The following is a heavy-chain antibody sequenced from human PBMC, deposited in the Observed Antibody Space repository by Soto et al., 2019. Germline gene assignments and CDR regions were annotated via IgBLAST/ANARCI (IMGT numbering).Heavy chain of an antibody. D-gene: IGHD2-2*01. Sequence: SVKVSCKASGGTFSSYAISGVRQAPGQGLEWMGGIIPIFGTANYAQKFQGRVTITADESTSTAYMELSSLRSEDTAVYYCASHSAQYGYCSSTSCSHYYYYYGMDVCGQGTTLTVSS. V-gene: IGHV1-69*13. CDR3: ASHSAQYGYCSSTSCSHYYYYYGMDV. CDR2: IIPIFGTA. J-gene: IGHJ6*02. CDR1: GGTFSSYA.